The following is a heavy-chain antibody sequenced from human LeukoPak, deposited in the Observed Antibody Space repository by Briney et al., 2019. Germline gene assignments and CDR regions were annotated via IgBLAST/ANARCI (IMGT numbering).Heavy chain of an antibody. D-gene: IGHD2-2*01. V-gene: IGHV5-51*01. CDR2: IYPGGSDT. CDR1: GYSFTSYW. J-gene: IGHJ6*02. CDR3: ARGAYCSSTSCPPGGMDV. Sequence: RGESLKISCKGSGYSFTSYWIGWVRQMPGKGLEWMGIIYPGGSDTRYSPSFQGQVTISADKSISTAYLQWSSLKASDTAMYYCARGAYCSSTSCPPGGMDVWGQGTTVTVSS.